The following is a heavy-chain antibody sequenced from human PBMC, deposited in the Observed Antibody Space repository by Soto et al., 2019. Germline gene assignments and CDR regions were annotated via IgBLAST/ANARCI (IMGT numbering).Heavy chain of an antibody. CDR3: TTSIAAAGFDY. J-gene: IGHJ4*02. CDR1: GFTFSNAW. V-gene: IGHV3-15*01. D-gene: IGHD6-13*01. Sequence: EVQLVESGGGLVKPGGSLRLSCAASGFTFSNAWMSWVRQAPGKGLEWVGRIKSKTDGGTTDYAAPVKGRFTISRDDSKNTLYLQMNSLKAEDTAVYYCTTSIAAAGFDYWGQGTLVTVSS. CDR2: IKSKTDGGTT.